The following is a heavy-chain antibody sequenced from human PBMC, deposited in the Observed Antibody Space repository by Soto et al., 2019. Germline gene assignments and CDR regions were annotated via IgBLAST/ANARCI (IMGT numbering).Heavy chain of an antibody. V-gene: IGHV3-11*01. J-gene: IGHJ4*02. CDR2: ISSSGSTI. D-gene: IGHD6-13*01. CDR1: GFTFSDYY. CDR3: AKPGYSSRLPDY. Sequence: PGGSLRLSCAASGFTFSDYYMSWIRQAPGKGLEWVLYISSSGSTIYYADSVKGRFTISRDNAKNSLYLQMNSLRAEDTAVYYCAKPGYSSRLPDYWGQGTLVTVSS.